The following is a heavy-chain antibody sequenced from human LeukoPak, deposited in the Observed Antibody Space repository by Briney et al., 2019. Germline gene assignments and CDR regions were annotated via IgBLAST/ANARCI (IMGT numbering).Heavy chain of an antibody. J-gene: IGHJ6*03. CDR1: GFTFSSYG. CDR3: AKDRLIVVPAAIPYMDV. V-gene: IGHV3-23*01. CDR2: ISGSGGST. D-gene: IGHD2-2*01. Sequence: GGSLRLSCAASGFTFSSYGMSWVRQAPGKGLEWVSAISGSGGSTYYADSVKGRFTISRDNSKNTLYLQMNSLRAEDTAVYYCAKDRLIVVPAAIPYMDVWGKGTTVTISS.